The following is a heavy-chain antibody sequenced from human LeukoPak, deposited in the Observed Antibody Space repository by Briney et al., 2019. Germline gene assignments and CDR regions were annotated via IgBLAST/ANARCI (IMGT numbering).Heavy chain of an antibody. CDR3: ARDSSTMEVYFQH. V-gene: IGHV3-53*01. CDR2: IYSGGST. Sequence: GGSLRLSCAASGFTVSSNYMSWVRQAPGKGLEWVSVIYSGGSTYYADSVKGRFTISRDNSKNTLYLQMNSLRAEDTAVYYCARDSSTMEVYFQHRGQGTLVTVSS. J-gene: IGHJ1*01. D-gene: IGHD3-10*01. CDR1: GFTVSSNY.